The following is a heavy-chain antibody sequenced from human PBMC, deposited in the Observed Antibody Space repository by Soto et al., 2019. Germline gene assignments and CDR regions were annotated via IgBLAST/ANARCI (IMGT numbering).Heavy chain of an antibody. CDR3: AAGEASSRNLAPYYLDF. Sequence: PSETLSLTCTFSGSSIIGYCWTWIRQSPERGLEWIGYIHYSGTTSFFPSYNPSLRSRVTTSKDTSKNQFSLKLLSVTTADTAVYFCAAGEASSRNLAPYYLDFWGQGTLVTVS. CDR1: GSSIIGYC. D-gene: IGHD6-13*01. CDR2: IHYSGTT. J-gene: IGHJ4*02. V-gene: IGHV4-59*01.